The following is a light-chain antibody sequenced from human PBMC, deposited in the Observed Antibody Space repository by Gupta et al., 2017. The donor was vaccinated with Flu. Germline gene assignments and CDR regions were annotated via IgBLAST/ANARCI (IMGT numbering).Light chain of an antibody. CDR2: DAS. CDR3: PQRSNGPRT. V-gene: IGKV3-11*01. CDR1: QSVSSY. Sequence: DIVLTQSQATLSLSPGERATLSCRASQSVSSYLAWYQQKPGQAPRLFSYDASNRATGIPARFSGSGSGTDFTLTISSLETEDFAVYFCPQRSNGPRTFGEGTKVEIK. J-gene: IGKJ4*02.